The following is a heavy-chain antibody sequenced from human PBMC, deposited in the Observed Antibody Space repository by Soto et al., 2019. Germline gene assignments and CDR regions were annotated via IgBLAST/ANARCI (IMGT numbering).Heavy chain of an antibody. Sequence: PSETLSLTCTVSGGSISGSPYYWGWIRQPPGKGLEYIGSIYYSGRTYYNPSLKSRVTVSVDTSKNQFSLKLSSVSAADTAVFYCVRHGSGGYLPIDYWGQGTLVTVSS. D-gene: IGHD3-10*01. CDR2: IYYSGRT. V-gene: IGHV4-39*01. CDR3: VRHGSGGYLPIDY. CDR1: GGSISGSPYY. J-gene: IGHJ4*02.